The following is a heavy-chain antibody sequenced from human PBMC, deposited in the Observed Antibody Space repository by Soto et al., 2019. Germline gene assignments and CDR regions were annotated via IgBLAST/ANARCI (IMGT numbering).Heavy chain of an antibody. CDR3: AKRFMITFGVFIGYGGRENVFDI. CDR2: ISGSGGST. J-gene: IGHJ3*02. V-gene: IGHV3-23*01. Sequence: GGSLRLSCAASGFTFSSYAMSWVRQAPGKGLEWVSAISGSGGSTYYADSVKGRFTISRDNSKNTLYLQMKSLRAEDTAVYYCAKRFMITFGVFIGYGGRENVFDIWGQGTIVTVSS. CDR1: GFTFSSYA. D-gene: IGHD3-16*01.